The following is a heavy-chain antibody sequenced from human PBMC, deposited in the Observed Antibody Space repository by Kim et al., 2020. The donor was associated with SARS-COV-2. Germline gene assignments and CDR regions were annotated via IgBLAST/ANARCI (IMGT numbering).Heavy chain of an antibody. V-gene: IGHV3-49*03. CDR3: TRGVVTDYYYYYGMDV. J-gene: IGHJ6*02. Sequence: GGSLRLSCTASGFTFGDYAMSWFRQAPGKGLEWVGFIRSKAYGGTTEYAASVKGRFTISRDDSKSIAYLQMNSLKTEDTAVYYCTRGVVTDYYYYYGMDVWGQGTTVTVSS. D-gene: IGHD3-22*01. CDR1: GFTFGDYA. CDR2: IRSKAYGGTT.